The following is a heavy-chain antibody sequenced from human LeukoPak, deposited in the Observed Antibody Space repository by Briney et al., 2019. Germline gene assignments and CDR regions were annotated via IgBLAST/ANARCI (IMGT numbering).Heavy chain of an antibody. CDR1: GYTFTSYD. CDR2: MNPNSGNT. Sequence: ASVKVSCKASGYTFTSYDINWVRQATGQGLEWMGWMNPNSGNTGYAQKFQGRVTITADESTSTAYMELSSLRSEDTAVYYCARDPMIVEEHAFDIWGQGTMVTVSS. V-gene: IGHV1-8*01. CDR3: ARDPMIVEEHAFDI. J-gene: IGHJ3*02. D-gene: IGHD3-22*01.